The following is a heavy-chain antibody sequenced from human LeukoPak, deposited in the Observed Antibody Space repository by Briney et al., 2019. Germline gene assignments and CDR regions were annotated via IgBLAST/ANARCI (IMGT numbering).Heavy chain of an antibody. Sequence: GGALRLSCGASGFTLSSYSRKWVRQARGKGLEWVSYIDSDTYGNTIYYPHTVKGRFTISRDNAKNSLYLQMDSLRDEDTAVYYCARDRDYAFDYWGQGTLVTVSS. J-gene: IGHJ4*02. CDR3: ARDRDYAFDY. CDR2: IDSDTYGNTI. D-gene: IGHD4-17*01. V-gene: IGHV3-48*02. CDR1: GFTLSSYS.